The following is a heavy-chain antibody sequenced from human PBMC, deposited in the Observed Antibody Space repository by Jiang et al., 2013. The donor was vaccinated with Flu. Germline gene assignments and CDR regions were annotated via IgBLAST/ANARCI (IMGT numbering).Heavy chain of an antibody. J-gene: IGHJ3*02. CDR2: INTNTGNP. CDR3: ARMTSYYYDSSGYYRAFDI. V-gene: IGHV7-4-1*02. D-gene: IGHD3-22*01. Sequence: GWINTNTGNPTYAQGFTGRFVFSLDTSVSTAYLQISSLKAEDTAVYYCARMTSYYYDSSGYYRAFDIWGQGTMVTVSS.